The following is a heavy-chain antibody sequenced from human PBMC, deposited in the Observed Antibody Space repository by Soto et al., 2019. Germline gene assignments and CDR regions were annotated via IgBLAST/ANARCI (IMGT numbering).Heavy chain of an antibody. J-gene: IGHJ6*02. CDR1: GGSISSSSYY. V-gene: IGHV4-39*07. CDR3: ARRGYCTNGVCYYGMDV. Sequence: SETLSLTCTVSGGSISSSSYYWGWIRQPPGKGLEWIGSIYYSGSTYYNPSLKSRVTISVDTSKNQFSLKLSSVTAADTAVYYCARRGYCTNGVCYYGMDVWGQGTTIT. CDR2: IYYSGST. D-gene: IGHD2-8*01.